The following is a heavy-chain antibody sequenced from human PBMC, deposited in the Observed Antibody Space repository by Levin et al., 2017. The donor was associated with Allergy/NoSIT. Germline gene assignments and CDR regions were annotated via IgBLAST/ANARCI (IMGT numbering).Heavy chain of an antibody. Sequence: PGGSLRLSCKVSGYTLSELSMHWVRQAPGKGLEWMGGFDPEDGKTVYAQNFQGRFTMTEDTSTDTAYMELSSLRSEDTAVYYCATFGCSGGSCYPKIYYHYYYMDVWGKGTTVTVSS. V-gene: IGHV1-24*01. CDR1: GYTLSELS. CDR2: FDPEDGKT. CDR3: ATFGCSGGSCYPKIYYHYYYMDV. J-gene: IGHJ6*03. D-gene: IGHD2-15*01.